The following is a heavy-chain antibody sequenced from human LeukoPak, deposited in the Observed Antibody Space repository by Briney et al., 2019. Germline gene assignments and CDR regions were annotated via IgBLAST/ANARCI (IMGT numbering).Heavy chain of an antibody. J-gene: IGHJ4*02. Sequence: GGSLRLSCAASGFPFSSYAMSWVRQAPAQGLEWVSALTGTGRTTYYADSVKGRFTISRDNSKNTLYLQMSSLRVEDTAVYYCARGRGYLMTDPDYWGQGTLVTVSS. CDR1: GFPFSSYA. CDR2: LTGTGRTT. D-gene: IGHD2-21*02. CDR3: ARGRGYLMTDPDY. V-gene: IGHV3-23*01.